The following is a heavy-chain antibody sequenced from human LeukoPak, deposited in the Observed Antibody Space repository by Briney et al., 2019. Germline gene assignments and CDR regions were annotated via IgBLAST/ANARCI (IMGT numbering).Heavy chain of an antibody. CDR1: GFTFGAFG. J-gene: IGHJ4*02. D-gene: IGHD2-21*01. CDR3: ARENGCGGVCYFFDY. Sequence: GGSLRLSCAASGFTFGAFGMSWVRQAPGKGLEWVSGINWNGGTTAYADSVKGRFTISRDNAKNSLYLQMNSLRAEDTALYYCARENGCGGVCYFFDYWGQGTLVTVSS. CDR2: INWNGGTT. V-gene: IGHV3-20*04.